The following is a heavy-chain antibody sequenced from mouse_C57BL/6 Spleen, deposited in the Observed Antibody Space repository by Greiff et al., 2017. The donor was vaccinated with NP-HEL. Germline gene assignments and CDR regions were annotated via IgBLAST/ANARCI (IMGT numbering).Heavy chain of an antibody. J-gene: IGHJ1*03. CDR2: IWGDGST. CDR1: GFSLTSYG. D-gene: IGHD2-4*01. Sequence: QVQLQQSGPGLVAPSQSLSITCTVSGFSLTSYGVSWVRQPPGKGLEWLGVIWGDGSTNYHSALISRLSIREDNSKSQVLLKLNSLQTDDTATYYCAKPGDYDGYVEVWGTGTTVTVSS. V-gene: IGHV2-3*01. CDR3: AKPGDYDGYVEV.